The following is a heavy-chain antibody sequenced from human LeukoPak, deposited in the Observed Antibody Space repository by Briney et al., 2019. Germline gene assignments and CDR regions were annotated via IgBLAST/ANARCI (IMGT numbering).Heavy chain of an antibody. CDR3: ARTQPPMVQGVNVYYYYYMDV. CDR2: INPNSGGT. Sequence: ASVKVSCKASGYTFTGYYMHWVRQAPGQGLEWMGWINPNSGGTNYAQKFQGRVTMTRDTSISTAYMELSRLRSDDTAVYYCARTQPPMVQGVNVYYYYYMDVWGKGTTVTISS. J-gene: IGHJ6*03. V-gene: IGHV1-2*02. D-gene: IGHD3-10*01. CDR1: GYTFTGYY.